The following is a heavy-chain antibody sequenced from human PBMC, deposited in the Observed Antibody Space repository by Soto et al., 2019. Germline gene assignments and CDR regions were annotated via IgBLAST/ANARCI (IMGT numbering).Heavy chain of an antibody. J-gene: IGHJ6*02. CDR2: MNPSSGNT. V-gene: IGHV1-8*01. Sequence: GASVKVSCKASGYTFTSYDINWVRQATGQGLEWMGWMNPSSGNTGYAQKFQGRVTMTRNTSISTAYMELSSLRSEDTAVYYCARAWGYYYYYGMDVWGQGTTVTVSS. D-gene: IGHD3-16*01. CDR3: ARAWGYYYYYGMDV. CDR1: GYTFTSYD.